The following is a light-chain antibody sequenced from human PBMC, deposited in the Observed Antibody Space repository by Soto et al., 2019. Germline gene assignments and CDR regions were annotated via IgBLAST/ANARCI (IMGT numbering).Light chain of an antibody. CDR3: NSFTSRSTFV. CDR1: SSDGGDYNY. J-gene: IGLJ1*01. V-gene: IGLV2-14*01. CDR2: EVS. Sequence: QSALTQPASVSGSPGQSITISCTGSSSDGGDYNYVSWYQQHPGKAPKLMIYEVSNRPSEVSNRFSGSKSGNTASLTISGLQAEDEADYYCNSFTSRSTFVFGTGTKVTVL.